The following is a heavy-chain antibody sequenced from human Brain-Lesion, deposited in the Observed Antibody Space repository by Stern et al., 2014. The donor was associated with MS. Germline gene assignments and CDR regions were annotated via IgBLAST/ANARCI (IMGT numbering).Heavy chain of an antibody. CDR2: IYTTGST. CDR1: GGSVGSGSYD. V-gene: IGHV4-61*02. D-gene: IGHD5-18*01. Sequence: VQLVESGPGLVKPSQTLSLTCTVSGGSVGSGSYDWSWIRQPAGKGLEWIGRIYTTGSTYYKPSLKSRVSISIDTSKNQFPLKLTSVTAADTAVYYCARDKEDTNMAFRYFDNWGQGTLVTVSS. CDR3: ARDKEDTNMAFRYFDN. J-gene: IGHJ4*02.